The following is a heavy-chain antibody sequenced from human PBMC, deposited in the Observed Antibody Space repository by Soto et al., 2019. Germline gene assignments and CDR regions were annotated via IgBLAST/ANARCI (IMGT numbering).Heavy chain of an antibody. Sequence: QVQLVQSGAEVKKPGASVKVSCKASGYTFSNYYIHWVRQAPGQGLEWMGIINPSGGSTTYAQKFQGRVTMTRDTPASSVYMELSSLRSEDTAVYYCARDGWLRKDYRYYMDVRGKGTTVTVSS. J-gene: IGHJ6*03. D-gene: IGHD5-12*01. CDR1: GYTFSNYY. V-gene: IGHV1-46*03. CDR2: INPSGGST. CDR3: ARDGWLRKDYRYYMDV.